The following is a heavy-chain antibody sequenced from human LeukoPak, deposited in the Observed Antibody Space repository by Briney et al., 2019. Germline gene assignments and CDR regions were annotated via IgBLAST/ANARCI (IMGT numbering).Heavy chain of an antibody. CDR2: IKQDGSEK. D-gene: IGHD4-23*01. CDR3: ATEYGGNSGDY. J-gene: IGHJ4*02. V-gene: IGHV3-7*01. Sequence: GGSLRLSCAASGFTFSSYWMTWVRQAPGKGLEWVANIKQDGSEKYYVDSVKGRFTISRDNAKNSLYLQMNSLRAEDTAVYYCATEYGGNSGDYWGQGTLVTVSS. CDR1: GFTFSSYW.